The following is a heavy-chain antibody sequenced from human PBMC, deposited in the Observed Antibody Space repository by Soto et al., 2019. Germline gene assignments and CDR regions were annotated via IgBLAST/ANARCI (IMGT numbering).Heavy chain of an antibody. D-gene: IGHD3-9*01. CDR3: AHKGPEDWPLDY. CDR1: GFSLSTSGVG. J-gene: IGHJ4*02. CDR2: IYWDDSK. Sequence: QITLKESGPTLVRPTQTLTLTCAFSGFSLSTSGVGVGWIRQPPGKALEWLAVIYWDDSKHYSPSLRSRLTITKDTSKTQVVLTMTTMDPMDTGTYYCAHKGPEDWPLDYWGQGTLVTVSS. V-gene: IGHV2-5*02.